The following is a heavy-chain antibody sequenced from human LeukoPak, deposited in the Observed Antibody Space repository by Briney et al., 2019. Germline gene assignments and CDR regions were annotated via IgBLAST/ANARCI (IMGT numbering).Heavy chain of an antibody. CDR2: ISAYNGNT. CDR1: GYTFTSYG. V-gene: IGHV1-18*01. J-gene: IGHJ4*02. CDR3: ARDARKFSTSNGGDY. D-gene: IGHD6-6*01. Sequence: ASVKVSCKASGYTFTSYGISWVRQAPGQGLEWMGWISAYNGNTNYAQKLQGRVTMTTDTSTSTAYMELRSLRSDDTAVYFCARDARKFSTSNGGDYWGQGTLVTVSS.